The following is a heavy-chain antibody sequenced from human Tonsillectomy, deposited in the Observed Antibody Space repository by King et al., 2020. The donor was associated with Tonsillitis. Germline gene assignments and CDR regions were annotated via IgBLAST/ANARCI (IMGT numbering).Heavy chain of an antibody. CDR1: GGSFSGYY. CDR3: ARRRRPPPPGAFDI. V-gene: IGHV4-34*01. CDR2: INHSGST. J-gene: IGHJ3*02. Sequence: VQLQQWGAGLLKPSETLSLTCAVYGGSFSGYYWSWIRQPPGKGLEWSGEINHSGSTNYNPSLKSRVTISVDTSKNQFSLKLSSVTAADTAVYYCARRRRPPPPGAFDIWGQGTMVTVSS. D-gene: IGHD7-27*01.